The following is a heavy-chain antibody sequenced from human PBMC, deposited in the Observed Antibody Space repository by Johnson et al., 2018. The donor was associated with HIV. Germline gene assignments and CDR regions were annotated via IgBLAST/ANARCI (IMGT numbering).Heavy chain of an antibody. CDR3: ATELSLLRDAFDI. CDR2: IYSGGST. CDR1: GFTVSSNY. D-gene: IGHD3-16*02. Sequence: VQLVESGGGMVQPGGSLRLSCAASGFTVSSNYMSWVRQAPGKGLEWVSVIYSGGSTHYADSVNGRFTISRDNFMNRLYLQMDSLRAEDTAVYYCATELSLLRDAFDIWGQGTLVTVSS. V-gene: IGHV3-66*02. J-gene: IGHJ3*02.